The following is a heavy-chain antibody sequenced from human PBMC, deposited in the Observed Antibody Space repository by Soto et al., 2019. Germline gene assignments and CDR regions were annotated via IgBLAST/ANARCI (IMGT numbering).Heavy chain of an antibody. J-gene: IGHJ4*02. D-gene: IGHD4-17*01. V-gene: IGHV4-39*01. CDR1: GGSISSSSYY. Sequence: SETLSLTCTVSGGSISSSSYYWGWIRQPPGKGLEWIGSIYYSGSTYYNPSLKSRVTISVDTSKNQFSLKLSSVTAADTAVYYCARHWTTVTTYYFDYWGQGTLVTVSS. CDR3: ARHWTTVTTYYFDY. CDR2: IYYSGST.